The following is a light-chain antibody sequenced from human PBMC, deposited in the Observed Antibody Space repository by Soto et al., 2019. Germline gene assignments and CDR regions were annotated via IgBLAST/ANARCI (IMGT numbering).Light chain of an antibody. CDR3: QLFSNYPRT. V-gene: IGKV1-8*01. CDR1: PHIGTY. J-gene: IGKJ1*01. Sequence: AIRLAKTTSSFPASTGDRTTITGREPPHIGTYLAWYQQIPGKAPKLLIYDASTLQTGVPSRFSGSGSWTDFTLTISYLQSEDFGTYYCQLFSNYPRTFGQGTPVDI. CDR2: DAS.